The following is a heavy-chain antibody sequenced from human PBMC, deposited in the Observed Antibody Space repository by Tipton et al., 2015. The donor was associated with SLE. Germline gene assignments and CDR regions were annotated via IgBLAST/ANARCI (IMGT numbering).Heavy chain of an antibody. D-gene: IGHD3-10*01. V-gene: IGHV3-30-3*01. Sequence: SLRLSCAASGFTFSSYAMHWVRQAPGKGLEWVAVISYDGSNKYYADSVKGRFTISRDNSKNTLYLQMNSLRAEDTAVYYCAKVRVRGVHYIDVWGKGTTVIASS. CDR1: GFTFSSYA. CDR2: ISYDGSNK. J-gene: IGHJ6*03. CDR3: AKVRVRGVHYIDV.